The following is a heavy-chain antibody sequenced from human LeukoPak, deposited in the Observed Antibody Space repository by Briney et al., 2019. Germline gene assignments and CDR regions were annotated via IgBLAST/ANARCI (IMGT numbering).Heavy chain of an antibody. CDR1: GYTFSRFG. J-gene: IGHJ4*02. CDR3: ARDVGINRFDY. D-gene: IGHD7-27*01. Sequence: GASVKVSCKASGYTFSRFGFSWVRQAPGQGLEWMGWIGVYNGAIDFAQKFRDRVTMTTDTSTSTAYMELTSLRSDDTAVYYCARDVGINRFDYWGQGTLVTVSS. CDR2: IGVYNGAI. V-gene: IGHV1-18*01.